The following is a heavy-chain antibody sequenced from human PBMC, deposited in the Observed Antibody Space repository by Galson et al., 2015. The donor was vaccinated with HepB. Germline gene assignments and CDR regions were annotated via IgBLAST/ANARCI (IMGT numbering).Heavy chain of an antibody. V-gene: IGHV4-30-4*01. D-gene: IGHD3-9*01. Sequence: TLSLTCTVSGGSISRGDYFWRWVRQAPGRGLEWIGYIYHTGSAYYNPSLESRLTISIATSTNQFSQKLSSVTAADTGLYYFAREVGAAVDWEDAFDIWGQGTEVTGSS. CDR2: IYHTGSA. J-gene: IGHJ3*02. CDR3: AREVGAAVDWEDAFDI. CDR1: GGSISRGDYF.